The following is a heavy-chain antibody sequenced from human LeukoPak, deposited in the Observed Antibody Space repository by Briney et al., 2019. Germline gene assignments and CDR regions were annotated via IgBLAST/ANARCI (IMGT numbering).Heavy chain of an antibody. J-gene: IGHJ4*02. CDR2: IKQDGSEK. CDR1: GFTFSSYW. CDR3: ARPYTIFGVVSLFDY. D-gene: IGHD3-3*01. Sequence: GGSLRLSCAASGFTFSSYWMSWVRRAPGKGLEWVANIKQDGSEKYYVDSVKGRFTISRDNAKNSLYLQMNSLRAEDTAVYYCARPYTIFGVVSLFDYWGQGTLVTVSS. V-gene: IGHV3-7*01.